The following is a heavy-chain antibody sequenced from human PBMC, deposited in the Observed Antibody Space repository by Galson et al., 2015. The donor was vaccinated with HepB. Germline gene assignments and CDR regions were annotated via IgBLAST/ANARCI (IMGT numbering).Heavy chain of an antibody. D-gene: IGHD5-18*01. CDR3: ARAGRGRLWSFDY. V-gene: IGHV4-59*07. Sequence: DTLSLTCTVAGGSISSYYWSWIRQPPVKGLEWIGYIYYSGSTNYNPSLKSRVTISVDTSKNQFSLKLSSVTAADTAVYYCARAGRGRLWSFDYWGQGTLVTVSS. CDR1: GGSISSYY. J-gene: IGHJ4*02. CDR2: IYYSGST.